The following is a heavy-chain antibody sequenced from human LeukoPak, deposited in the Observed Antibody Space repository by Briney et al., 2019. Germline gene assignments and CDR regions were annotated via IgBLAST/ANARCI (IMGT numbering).Heavy chain of an antibody. CDR3: AKDTTTVVTPIRY. V-gene: IGHV3-48*03. CDR2: ISSSGSTI. Sequence: PGGSLRLSCSTSGFTFGGYSMNWVRQAPGKGLEWVSYISSSGSTIYYADSVKGRFTISRDNAKNSLYLQMNSLRAEDTAVYYCAKDTTTVVTPIRYWGQGTLVTVSS. D-gene: IGHD4-23*01. CDR1: GFTFGGYS. J-gene: IGHJ4*02.